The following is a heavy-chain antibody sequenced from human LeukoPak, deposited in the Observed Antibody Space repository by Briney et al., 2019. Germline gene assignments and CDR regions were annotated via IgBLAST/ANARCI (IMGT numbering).Heavy chain of an antibody. CDR2: ISSSGGAI. V-gene: IGHV3-48*03. D-gene: IGHD3-9*01. J-gene: IGHJ4*02. Sequence: GGSLRPSCAASGFTFSSYEMNWVRQAPGKGLEWVSYISSSGGAIYYADSVKGRFSISRDNAKNSLYLQMNSLRAEDTAVYYCARDGYDVLTGNQALFDYWGQGTLVTVSS. CDR3: ARDGYDVLTGNQALFDY. CDR1: GFTFSSYE.